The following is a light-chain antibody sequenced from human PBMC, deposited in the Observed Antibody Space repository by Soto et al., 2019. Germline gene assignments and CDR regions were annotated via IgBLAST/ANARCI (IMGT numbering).Light chain of an antibody. J-gene: IGLJ1*01. Sequence: QSVLTQPPSVSGATGQRVTISCTGSSSDVGGSDYVSWFQHYPGKGPKLLIYDVTRRPSGVPDRFSGSKSGNTASLTISGLQVEDEADYYCCSHAGSYTFRVFGTGTKVTVL. CDR3: CSHAGSYTFRV. CDR2: DVT. V-gene: IGLV2-11*01. CDR1: SSDVGGSDY.